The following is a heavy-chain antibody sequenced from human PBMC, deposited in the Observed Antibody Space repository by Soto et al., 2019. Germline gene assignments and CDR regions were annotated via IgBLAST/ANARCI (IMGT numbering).Heavy chain of an antibody. D-gene: IGHD6-6*01. CDR2: IDPSDSYT. J-gene: IGHJ6*02. V-gene: IGHV5-10-1*01. CDR1: GYSFTSYW. Sequence: GESLKISCKGSGYSFTSYWISWVRQMPGKGLEWMGRIDPSDSYTNYSPSFQGHVTISADKSISTAYLQWSSLKASDTAMYYCARVSGQLVPPPDRYGMDVWGQGTTVTVSS. CDR3: ARVSGQLVPPPDRYGMDV.